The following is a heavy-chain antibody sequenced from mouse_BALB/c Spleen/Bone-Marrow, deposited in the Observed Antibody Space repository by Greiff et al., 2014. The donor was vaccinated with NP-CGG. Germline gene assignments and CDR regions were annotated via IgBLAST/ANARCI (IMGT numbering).Heavy chain of an antibody. CDR3: GRWGDGYYYAMDY. CDR1: GYSFTGYF. CDR2: INPFNGDT. Sequence: VQLKESGPGLVKPGASVKLSCKASGYSFTGYFLNWVRQSHGKSLEWIGRINPFNGDTFYNQKFKGKATLTVDKSSTTAHMELLSLTSEDSAVYYCGRWGDGYYYAMDYWGQGTSVTVSS. V-gene: IGHV1-37*01. J-gene: IGHJ4*01. D-gene: IGHD2-3*01.